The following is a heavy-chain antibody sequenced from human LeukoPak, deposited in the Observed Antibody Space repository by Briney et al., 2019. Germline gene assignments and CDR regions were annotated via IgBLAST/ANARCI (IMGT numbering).Heavy chain of an antibody. Sequence: TGGSLKLSCAASGFTFSGSAMHWVRQAPGKGLEWVAVISYDGSNKYYADSVKGRFTISRDNSKNTLYLQMNSLRAEDTAVYYCAKGGSSGYDKLGNYYYGMDVWGQGTTVTVSS. V-gene: IGHV3-30*04. J-gene: IGHJ6*02. D-gene: IGHD5-12*01. CDR1: GFTFSGSA. CDR2: ISYDGSNK. CDR3: AKGGSSGYDKLGNYYYGMDV.